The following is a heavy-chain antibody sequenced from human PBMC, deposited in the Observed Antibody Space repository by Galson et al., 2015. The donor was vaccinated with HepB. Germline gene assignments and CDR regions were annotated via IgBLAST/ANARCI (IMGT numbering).Heavy chain of an antibody. J-gene: IGHJ4*02. V-gene: IGHV6-1*01. CDR2: TYYRSKWYN. Sequence: CAISGDSVSSNSAAWNWIRQSPSRGLEWLGRTYYRSKWYNDYAVSVKSRITINPDTSKNQFSLQLNSVTPGDTAVYYCAREEGSYSSGWYGIDYWGQGTLVTVSS. D-gene: IGHD6-19*01. CDR3: AREEGSYSSGWYGIDY. CDR1: GDSVSSNSAA.